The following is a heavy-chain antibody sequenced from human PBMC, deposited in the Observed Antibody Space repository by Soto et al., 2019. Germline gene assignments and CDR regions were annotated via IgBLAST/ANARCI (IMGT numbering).Heavy chain of an antibody. CDR1: GFIFSSYG. CDR3: ALRRLDYYYYYGMVV. V-gene: IGHV3-30*03. Sequence: QVQLVESGGGVVQPGRALRLSCEASGFIFSSYGMHWVRQAPGKGLEWVAVISNDALNKYYADSVWGRFTISRDDSKNTLSLQMHALSAEDTAVYSCALRRLDYYYYYGMVVWCQGTRVTVSS. CDR2: ISNDALNK. J-gene: IGHJ6*02. D-gene: IGHD3-3*01.